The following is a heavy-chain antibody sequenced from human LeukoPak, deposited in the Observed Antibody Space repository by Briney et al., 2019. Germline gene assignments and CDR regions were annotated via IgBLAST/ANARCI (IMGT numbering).Heavy chain of an antibody. CDR2: FYPEDGET. CDR3: ATNSMFYYDSSGYWFDP. V-gene: IGHV1-24*01. D-gene: IGHD3-22*01. CDR1: GYTLTELS. J-gene: IGHJ5*02. Sequence: ASVKVSCKVSGYTLTELSMHWVRQAPGKGLEWMGGFYPEDGETIYAQKFQGRVTMTEDTSTDTAYMELSSLRSEDTAVYYCATNSMFYYDSSGYWFDPWGQGTLVTVSS.